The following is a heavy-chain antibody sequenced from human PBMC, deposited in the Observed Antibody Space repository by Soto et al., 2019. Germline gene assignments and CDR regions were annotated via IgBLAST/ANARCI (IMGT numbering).Heavy chain of an antibody. J-gene: IGHJ4*02. CDR3: ARHSDYGSGSSILFDY. CDR2: IYYSGST. D-gene: IGHD3-10*01. CDR1: GGSISSSSYY. V-gene: IGHV4-39*01. Sequence: QLQLQESGPGLVKPSETLSLTCTVSGGSISSSSYYWGWIRQPPGKGLEWIGSIYYSGSTYYNPSLKSRVTISVDTSKNQFSLKLSSVTAADTAVYYCARHSDYGSGSSILFDYWGQGTLVTVSS.